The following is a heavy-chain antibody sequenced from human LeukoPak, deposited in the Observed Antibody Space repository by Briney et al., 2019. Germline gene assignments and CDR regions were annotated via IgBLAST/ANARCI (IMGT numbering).Heavy chain of an antibody. Sequence: GGSLRLSCAASGFIVRNYYLSWVRQAPGKGLEWVSVIYSGGSTYYADSVEGRFTISRDNSKNTLYAQMNSLRAEDTAFYYCARDPGDILVAGTFDYWGQGTLVTVSS. D-gene: IGHD6-19*01. V-gene: IGHV3-53*01. J-gene: IGHJ4*02. CDR1: GFIVRNYY. CDR2: IYSGGST. CDR3: ARDPGDILVAGTFDY.